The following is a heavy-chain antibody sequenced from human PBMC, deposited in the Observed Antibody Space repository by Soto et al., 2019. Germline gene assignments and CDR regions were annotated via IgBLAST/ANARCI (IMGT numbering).Heavy chain of an antibody. Sequence: EVQLLESGGGLVQPGGSLRLSCAASGFTFSSYVMSWVRQAPGKGLEWVSGISGSGGSTYYADSVKGRFTISRDNSKNTLYLQMNSLRAEDTALYYCAKAKGGSYFDYWGQGTLVTVSS. CDR3: AKAKGGSYFDY. CDR1: GFTFSSYV. CDR2: ISGSGGST. V-gene: IGHV3-23*01. J-gene: IGHJ4*02. D-gene: IGHD1-26*01.